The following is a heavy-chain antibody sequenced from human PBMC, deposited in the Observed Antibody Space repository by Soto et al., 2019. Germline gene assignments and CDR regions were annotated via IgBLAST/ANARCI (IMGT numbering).Heavy chain of an antibody. CDR1: GYTFTSYG. V-gene: IGHV1-18*01. D-gene: IGHD1-1*01. J-gene: IGHJ6*01. Sequence: SVQVSRKASGYTFTSYGISWVRQAPGQGLEWMGWISAYNGNTNYAQKLQGRVTMTTDTSTSTAYMELRSLRSDDTAVYYFARIVRTTCPPSHYYGVEVRRQGTT. CDR2: ISAYNGNT. CDR3: ARIVRTTCPPSHYYGVEV.